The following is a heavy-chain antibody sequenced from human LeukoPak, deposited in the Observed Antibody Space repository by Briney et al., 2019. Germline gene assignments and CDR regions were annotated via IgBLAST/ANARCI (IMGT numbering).Heavy chain of an antibody. CDR3: ARGVRYFDWLLPPLDD. CDR2: IYSGGST. CDR1: GFTVSSNY. V-gene: IGHV3-66*02. Sequence: GGSLSLSCAASGFTVSSNYMSWVRQAPGKGLEWVSVIYSGGSTYYADSVKGRFTISRDNSKDTLYLQMNSLRAEDTAVYYCARGVRYFDWLLPPLDDWGQGTLVTVSS. D-gene: IGHD3-9*01. J-gene: IGHJ4*02.